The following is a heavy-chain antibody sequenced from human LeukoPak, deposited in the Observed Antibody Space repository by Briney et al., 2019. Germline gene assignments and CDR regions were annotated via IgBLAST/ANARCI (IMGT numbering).Heavy chain of an antibody. J-gene: IGHJ4*02. Sequence: GGSLRLSCAASGFTFYDYGMSWVRQAPGKGLEWVSGINWNGGSTGYADSVKGRFTISRDNAKNSLYLQMNSLRAEDTALYYCARDFGGLAAAGSFDYWGQGTLVTVSS. CDR1: GFTFYDYG. D-gene: IGHD6-13*01. CDR3: ARDFGGLAAAGSFDY. V-gene: IGHV3-20*04. CDR2: INWNGGST.